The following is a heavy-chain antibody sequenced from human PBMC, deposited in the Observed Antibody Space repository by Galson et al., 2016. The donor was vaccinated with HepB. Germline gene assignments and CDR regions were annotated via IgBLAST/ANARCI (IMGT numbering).Heavy chain of an antibody. CDR2: ISRSSSTI. V-gene: IGHV3-48*04. D-gene: IGHD4-17*01. CDR1: GFTFSSYS. CDR3: ARDEYGDYGY. J-gene: IGHJ4*02. Sequence: SLRLSCAASGFTFSSYSMGWVRQAPGKGLEWVSYISRSSSTIHYADSMKGRFTISRDNAKNSLYLHMNSLRAEDTAIYYCARDEYGDYGYWGQGTLVTVSS.